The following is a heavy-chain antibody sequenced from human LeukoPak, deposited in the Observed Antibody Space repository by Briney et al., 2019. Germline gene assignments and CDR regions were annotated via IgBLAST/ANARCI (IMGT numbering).Heavy chain of an antibody. Sequence: GGSLRLSCVASGLTVSSYSMNWVRQAPGKGLEWVAVISYDGSNKYYADSVKGRFTISRDNSKNTLYLQMNSLGAEDTAVYYCAGAVTTFGYYYYGMDVWGQGTTVTVSS. CDR1: GLTVSSYS. D-gene: IGHD4-11*01. V-gene: IGHV3-30*03. CDR3: AGAVTTFGYYYYGMDV. J-gene: IGHJ6*02. CDR2: ISYDGSNK.